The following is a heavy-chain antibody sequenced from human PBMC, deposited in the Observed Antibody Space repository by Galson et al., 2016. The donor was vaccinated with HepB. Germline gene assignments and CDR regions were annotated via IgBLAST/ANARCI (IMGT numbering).Heavy chain of an antibody. Sequence: TLSLTCTVSGDSISDGGYYWNWIRQHPGKXXEWIGYIYYSGRTDYSPSLKSRIAISVDTSKNQFSLKLSSVTVADTAVYYCARDGHDYGLDYFDYWGQGILVTVSA. D-gene: IGHD4-17*01. CDR1: GDSISDGGYY. CDR2: IYYSGRT. CDR3: ARDGHDYGLDYFDY. J-gene: IGHJ4*02. V-gene: IGHV4-31*03.